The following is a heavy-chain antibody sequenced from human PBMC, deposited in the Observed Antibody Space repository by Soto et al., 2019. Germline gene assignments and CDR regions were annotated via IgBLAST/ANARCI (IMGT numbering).Heavy chain of an antibody. CDR3: ARQITSGTSLYYFDY. CDR2: IYYSGNT. CDR1: SGSISSFY. J-gene: IGHJ4*02. D-gene: IGHD1-7*01. Sequence: SETLSPTCSVSSGSISSFYWSWIREPPGKGLEWIGYIYYSGNTNYNPSLKSRVTISVDTSKNQFSLKLSSVTAADTAVYYCARQITSGTSLYYFDYWGQGTLVTVS. V-gene: IGHV4-59*01.